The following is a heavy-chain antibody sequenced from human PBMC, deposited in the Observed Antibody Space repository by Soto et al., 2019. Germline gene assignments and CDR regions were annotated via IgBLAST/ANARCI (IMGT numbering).Heavy chain of an antibody. J-gene: IGHJ5*02. CDR1: GGSISSYY. V-gene: IGHV4-59*01. CDR3: AREGRPSWFDP. CDR2: IYYSGST. D-gene: IGHD3-10*01. Sequence: PSETLSLTCTVPGGSISSYYWSWIRQPPGKGLEWIGYIYYSGSTNYNPSLKSRVTISVDTSKNQFSLKLSSVTAADTAVYYCAREGRPSWFDPWGQGTLVTVSS.